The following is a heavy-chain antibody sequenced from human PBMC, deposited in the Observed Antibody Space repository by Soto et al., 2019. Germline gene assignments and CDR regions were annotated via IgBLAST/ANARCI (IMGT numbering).Heavy chain of an antibody. CDR1: GFTFSSYA. Sequence: EVQLLESGGGLVQPGGSLRLSCEASGFTFSSYAMSWVRQAPGKGLEWVSAISGSGGSTYYADSVKGRFTISRDNSKNTLYLQMNSLRAEDTAVYYCAKDLDSSGYSPNWFDPWGQGTLVTVSS. CDR3: AKDLDSSGYSPNWFDP. D-gene: IGHD3-22*01. CDR2: ISGSGGST. V-gene: IGHV3-23*01. J-gene: IGHJ5*02.